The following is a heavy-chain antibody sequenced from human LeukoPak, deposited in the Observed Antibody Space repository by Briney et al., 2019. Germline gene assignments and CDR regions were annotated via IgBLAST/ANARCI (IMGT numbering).Heavy chain of an antibody. CDR3: ARGIAARLLY. J-gene: IGHJ4*02. CDR2: IYYSGST. D-gene: IGHD6-6*01. V-gene: IGHV4-59*01. Sequence: SETLSLTCTVSGGSISSYYWSWVRQPPGKGLEWIGYIYYSGSTNYNPSLKSRVTISVDTSKNQFSLKLSSVTAADTAVYYCARGIAARLLYWGQGTLVTVSS. CDR1: GGSISSYY.